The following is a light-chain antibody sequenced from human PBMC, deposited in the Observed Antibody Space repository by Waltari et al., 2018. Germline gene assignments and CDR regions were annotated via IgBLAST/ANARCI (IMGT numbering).Light chain of an antibody. CDR2: DVT. CDR1: RSDVGGYNF. Sequence: QSALTQPRSVSGSPGQSVTISCTGTRSDVGGYNFVSWYQQHPGTAPKLIISDVTNRPAGVPDRCSGSKSGNTASLTISGLQAEDEADYYCSSYAGNYVAFGGGTKLTVL. J-gene: IGLJ2*01. CDR3: SSYAGNYVA. V-gene: IGLV2-11*01.